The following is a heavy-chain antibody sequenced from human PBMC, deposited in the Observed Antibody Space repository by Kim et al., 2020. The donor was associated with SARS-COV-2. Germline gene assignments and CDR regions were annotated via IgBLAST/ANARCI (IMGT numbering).Heavy chain of an antibody. CDR2: IIPIFGTA. D-gene: IGHD3-22*01. CDR3: ARTYYYDSSGLVYFDY. V-gene: IGHV1-69*13. Sequence: SVKVSCKASGGTFSSYAISWVRQAPGQGLEWMGGIIPIFGTANYAQKFQGRVTITADESTSTAYMELSSLRSEDTAVYYCARTYYYDSSGLVYFDYWGQGTLVTVSS. J-gene: IGHJ4*02. CDR1: GGTFSSYA.